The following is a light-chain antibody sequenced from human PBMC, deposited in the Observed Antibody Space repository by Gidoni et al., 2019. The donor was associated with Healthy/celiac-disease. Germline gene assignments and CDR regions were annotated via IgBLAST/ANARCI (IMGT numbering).Light chain of an antibody. J-gene: IGKJ2*01. Sequence: EIVLTRSPGTLSLSPGERATLSCRASQSVSSSYLAWYQQKPGQAPRLLIYGASSRATGIPDRFSGSGSGTDFTLTISRLEPEDCAVYYCQQYGSSPPGTFGQGTKLEIK. V-gene: IGKV3-20*01. CDR2: GAS. CDR1: QSVSSSY. CDR3: QQYGSSPPGT.